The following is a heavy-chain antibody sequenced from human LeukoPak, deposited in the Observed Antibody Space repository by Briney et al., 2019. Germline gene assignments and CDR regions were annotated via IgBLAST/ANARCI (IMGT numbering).Heavy chain of an antibody. Sequence: PGRSLRLSCAATGLRVTDAWMAWVRQAPGKGPEWVGRVKGKSDGGTADYAASVKGRFTISTDDSKNILYLQMNNLKAEDTALYYCTGPPDWGQGTLVTVSS. CDR2: VKGKSDGGTA. CDR3: TGPPD. V-gene: IGHV3-15*01. J-gene: IGHJ4*02. CDR1: GLRVTDAW.